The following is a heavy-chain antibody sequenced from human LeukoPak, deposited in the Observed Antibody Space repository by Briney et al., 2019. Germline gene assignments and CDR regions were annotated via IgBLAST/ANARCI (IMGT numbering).Heavy chain of an antibody. D-gene: IGHD3-3*01. V-gene: IGHV3-23*01. CDR2: VSHIIGST. J-gene: IGHJ4*02. CDR1: RISLSNYA. CDR3: AKDFYDFWSGLDY. Sequence: GGSLRLSCAASRISLSNYAMNWVRQAPGKGLEWVSTVSHIIGSTYYADSVKGRFTISRDISKNIVYLQMNSLRAEDTAIYYCAKDFYDFWSGLDYWGQGALVTVSS.